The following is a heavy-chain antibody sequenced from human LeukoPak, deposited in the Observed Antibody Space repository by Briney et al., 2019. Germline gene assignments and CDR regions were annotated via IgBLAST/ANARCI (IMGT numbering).Heavy chain of an antibody. D-gene: IGHD3-16*02. CDR1: GGSISSYY. Sequence: PSETLSLTCTVSGGSISSYYWSWIRQPPGKGLEWVGEINHSGSTNYNPSLKSRVTISVDTSKNQFSLKLSSVTAADTAVYYCARGPHYDYVWGSYRYNWFDPWGQGTLVTVSS. CDR3: ARGPHYDYVWGSYRYNWFDP. J-gene: IGHJ5*02. V-gene: IGHV4-34*01. CDR2: INHSGST.